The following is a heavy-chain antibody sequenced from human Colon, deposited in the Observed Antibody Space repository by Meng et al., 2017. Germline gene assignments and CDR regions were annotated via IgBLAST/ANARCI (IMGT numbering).Heavy chain of an antibody. CDR3: ARDPLFSAFDI. D-gene: IGHD2/OR15-2a*01. Sequence: GESLKISCAASGFTFSSSWMAWVRQTPGKGLEWVANINPDGSEKNHVDSVKCRFTVSRDNAETSLYLQMTSLRVEDTAIYYCARDPLFSAFDIWGQGTMVTVSS. V-gene: IGHV3-7*01. J-gene: IGHJ3*02. CDR2: INPDGSEK. CDR1: GFTFSSSW.